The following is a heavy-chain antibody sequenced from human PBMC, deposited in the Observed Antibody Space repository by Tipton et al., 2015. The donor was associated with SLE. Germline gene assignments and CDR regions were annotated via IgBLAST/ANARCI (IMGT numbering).Heavy chain of an antibody. Sequence: LRLSCSVSGGSISSSSYYWGWIRQPPGKGLEWIGSIYYSGSTYYNPSLKSRVTISGDTSKNQFSLNLSSVTAADPAVYYCARDRDFSHHYYYGMDVWGQGTTVTVSS. V-gene: IGHV4-39*02. CDR1: GGSISSSSYY. J-gene: IGHJ6*02. CDR3: ARDRDFSHHYYYGMDV. CDR2: IYYSGST. D-gene: IGHD2/OR15-2a*01.